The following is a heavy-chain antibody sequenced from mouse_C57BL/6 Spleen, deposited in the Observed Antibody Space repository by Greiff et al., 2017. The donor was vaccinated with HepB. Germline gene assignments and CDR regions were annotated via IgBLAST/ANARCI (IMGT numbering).Heavy chain of an antibody. CDR2: ISYDGSN. CDR3: AREGYGSSYDMDY. J-gene: IGHJ4*01. D-gene: IGHD1-1*01. V-gene: IGHV3-6*01. CDR1: GYSITSGYY. Sequence: EVQLQESGPGLVKPSQSLSLTCSVTGYSITSGYYWNWIRQFPGNKLEWMGYISYDGSNNYNPSLKNRISITRDTSKNQFFLKLNSVTTEDTATYYCAREGYGSSYDMDYWGQGTSVTVSS.